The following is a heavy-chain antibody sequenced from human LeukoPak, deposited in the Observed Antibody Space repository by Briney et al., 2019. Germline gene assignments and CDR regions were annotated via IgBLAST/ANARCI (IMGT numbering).Heavy chain of an antibody. CDR1: GFTFSSYS. Sequence: PGGSLRLSCAASGFTFSSYSMNWVRQAPGKGLEWVPYISSSSSTIYYADSVKGRFTISRDNAKNSLYLQMNSLRAEDTAVYYCARDLEGDYGSGSPVDYWGQGTLVTVSS. V-gene: IGHV3-48*04. CDR3: ARDLEGDYGSGSPVDY. D-gene: IGHD3-10*01. J-gene: IGHJ4*02. CDR2: ISSSSSTI.